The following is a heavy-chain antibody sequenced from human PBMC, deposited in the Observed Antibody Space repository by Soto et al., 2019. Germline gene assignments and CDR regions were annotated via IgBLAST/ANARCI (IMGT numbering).Heavy chain of an antibody. CDR3: ARASYCSSPSCYNRCWFDP. CDR1: GFTFSSYG. V-gene: IGHV3-33*01. D-gene: IGHD2-2*02. CDR2: IWYDGSNK. Sequence: PWGTLRLSCAASGFTFSSYGRHWVRQAPGKGLEWVAVIWYDGSNKYYADSVKGRFTISRDNSKNTLYLQMNSLRAEDTVVYYCARASYCSSPSCYNRCWFDPWGQGTLVTVSS. J-gene: IGHJ5*02.